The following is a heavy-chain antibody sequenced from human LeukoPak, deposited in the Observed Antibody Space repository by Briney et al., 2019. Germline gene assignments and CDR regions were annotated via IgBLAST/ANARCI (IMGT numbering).Heavy chain of an antibody. CDR2: ISSSSSTI. CDR1: GFTFSSYA. Sequence: GSLRLSCAASGFTFSSYAMSWVRQAPGKGLEWVSSISSSSSTIYYADSVKGRFTISRDNAKNSLYLQMNSLRAEDTAVYYCARGDVLLWFGESTPDWYFDLWGRGTLVTVSS. D-gene: IGHD3-10*01. V-gene: IGHV3-48*04. CDR3: ARGDVLLWFGESTPDWYFDL. J-gene: IGHJ2*01.